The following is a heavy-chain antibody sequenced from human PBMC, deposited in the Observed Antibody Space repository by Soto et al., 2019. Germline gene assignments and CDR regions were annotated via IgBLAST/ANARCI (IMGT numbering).Heavy chain of an antibody. Sequence: QITLKESGPTLVKPTQTLTLTCTFSGFALSTSGVGVGWIRQSPGKALEWVALIYWNDDKRYSPSLKSRLTIAKDTSKNQVVHTMTNMDPVDTATYYCAHTLSSADYVSWYFDLWGRGTLVPVSS. CDR3: AHTLSSADYVSWYFDL. CDR2: IYWNDDK. CDR1: GFALSTSGVG. J-gene: IGHJ2*01. V-gene: IGHV2-5*01. D-gene: IGHD3-16*01.